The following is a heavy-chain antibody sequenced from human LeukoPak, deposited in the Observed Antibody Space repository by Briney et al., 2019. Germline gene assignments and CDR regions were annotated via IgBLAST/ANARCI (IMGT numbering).Heavy chain of an antibody. V-gene: IGHV1-18*01. CDR1: GYTFTDYG. Sequence: ASVKVSCKASGYTFTDYGITWGRQAPGQELEWMGWINTFNGNTNYAQNLQGRVTMTADTSATTAYMELRSLRFDDTAVFYCARDLGYCSTTGCYRNWFDPWGQGTLVTVSS. CDR2: INTFNGNT. CDR3: ARDLGYCSTTGCYRNWFDP. D-gene: IGHD2-2*03. J-gene: IGHJ5*02.